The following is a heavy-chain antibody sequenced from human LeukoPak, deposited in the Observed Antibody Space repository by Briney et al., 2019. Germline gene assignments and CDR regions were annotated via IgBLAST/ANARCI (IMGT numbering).Heavy chain of an antibody. CDR3: ARDRYCSSTSCLNWFDP. D-gene: IGHD2-2*01. V-gene: IGHV1-69*13. CDR1: GGTFSSYA. CDR2: IIPIFGTA. Sequence: APVKVSCKASGGTFSSYAISWVRQAPGQGLEWMGGIIPIFGTANYAQKFQGRVTITADESTSTAYMELSSLRSEDTAVYYCARDRYCSSTSCLNWFDPWGQGTLVTASS. J-gene: IGHJ5*02.